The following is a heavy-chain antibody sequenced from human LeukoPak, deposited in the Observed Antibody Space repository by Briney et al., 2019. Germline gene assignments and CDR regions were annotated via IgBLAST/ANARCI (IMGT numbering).Heavy chain of an antibody. CDR2: ISSSSSTI. V-gene: IGHV3-48*01. D-gene: IGHD4-11*01. CDR3: ARDLRSLSLTTTVSWFDP. CDR1: GFTFSSYS. J-gene: IGHJ5*02. Sequence: GGSLRLSCAASGFTFSSYSMNWVRQAPGQGLEWVSYISSSSSTIYYADSAKGRFTISRDNAKNSLYLQMNSLRAEDTAVYYCARDLRSLSLTTTVSWFDPWGQGTLVTVSS.